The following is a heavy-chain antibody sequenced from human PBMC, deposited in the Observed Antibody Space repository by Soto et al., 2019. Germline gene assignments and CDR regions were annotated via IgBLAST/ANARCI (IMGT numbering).Heavy chain of an antibody. CDR2: VTPIFGTA. CDR3: ARDIGEAFDY. Sequence: ASVKVSCKASGGTFSTYPLSWVRQAPGQGLEWMGGVTPIFGTANYAQRFQGRVTITADESTSTAHMELNNLRSEDTAVYYCARDIGEAFDYWGQGTLVTVSS. D-gene: IGHD1-26*01. V-gene: IGHV1-69*13. J-gene: IGHJ4*02. CDR1: GGTFSTYP.